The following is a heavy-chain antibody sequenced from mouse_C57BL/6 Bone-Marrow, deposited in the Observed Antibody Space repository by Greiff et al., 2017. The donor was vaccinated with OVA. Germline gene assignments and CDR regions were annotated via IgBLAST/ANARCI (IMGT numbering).Heavy chain of an antibody. CDR3: TREDDYDEGGLYAMDY. Sequence: EVQLVESGEGLVKPGGSLKLSCAASGFTFSSSAMSWVRQTPEKRLEWVAYISSGGDYIYYAATVKGRFTISRDNARNTLYLQMSSLKAEDTAMYYCTREDDYDEGGLYAMDYWGQGTSVTVSS. D-gene: IGHD2-4*01. CDR2: ISSGGDYI. V-gene: IGHV5-9-1*02. CDR1: GFTFSSSA. J-gene: IGHJ4*01.